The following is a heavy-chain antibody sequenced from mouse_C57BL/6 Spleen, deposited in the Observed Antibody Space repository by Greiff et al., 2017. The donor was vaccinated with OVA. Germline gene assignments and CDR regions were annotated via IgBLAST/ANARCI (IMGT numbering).Heavy chain of an antibody. V-gene: IGHV1-76*01. CDR3: AREDYSYAMDY. Sequence: QVQLQQSGAELVRPGASVKLSCKASGYTFTDYYINWVKQRPGQGLEWIARIYPGSGNTYYNEKFKGKATLTAEKSSSTAYMQLSSLTSEDAAVDYCAREDYSYAMDYWGQGTSVTVSS. J-gene: IGHJ4*01. CDR1: GYTFTDYY. D-gene: IGHD1-1*01. CDR2: IYPGSGNT.